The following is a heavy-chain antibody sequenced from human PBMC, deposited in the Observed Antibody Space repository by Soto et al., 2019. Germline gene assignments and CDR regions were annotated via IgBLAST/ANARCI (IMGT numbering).Heavy chain of an antibody. J-gene: IGHJ6*02. Sequence: PGGSLRLSCAASGFPFSSYGIHWVRQAPGKGLEWVAVISYDGSNKYYADSVKGRFTGSRDNSKNTVYLQMNSLRAEDTAVYYCAKVAQGDPLISDYGMDVWGQGTTVTVSS. CDR2: ISYDGSNK. CDR1: GFPFSSYG. D-gene: IGHD2-21*02. V-gene: IGHV3-30*18. CDR3: AKVAQGDPLISDYGMDV.